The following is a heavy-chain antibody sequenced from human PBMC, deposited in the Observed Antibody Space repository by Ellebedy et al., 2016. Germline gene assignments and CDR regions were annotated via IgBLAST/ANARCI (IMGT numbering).Heavy chain of an antibody. J-gene: IGHJ4*02. D-gene: IGHD2-15*01. CDR1: GGSISSYS. V-gene: IGHV4-59*08. CDR2: IYYSGST. Sequence: SETLSLTCTVSGGSISSYSWSWIRQPPGKGLEWIGYIYYSGSTNYNPSLKSRVTISVDTSKNQFSLKLSSVTAADTAVYYCARQRRDLGYYFDYWGQGTLVTVSS. CDR3: ARQRRDLGYYFDY.